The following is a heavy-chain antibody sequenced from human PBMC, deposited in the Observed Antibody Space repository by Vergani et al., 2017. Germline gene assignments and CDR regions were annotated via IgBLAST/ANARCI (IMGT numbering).Heavy chain of an antibody. CDR1: GFSFGDYA. D-gene: IGHD5-18*01. J-gene: IGHJ4*02. CDR2: IRNKAYGGTT. CDR3: SRGRGYSLGYSDY. Sequence: EVQLVESGGGLVPPGRSLRLSCAASGFSFGDYAMTWVRQAPGKGLEWVAFIRNKAYGGTTEYAASVKGRFTISRDDSKRLAYLQLSGLKTEDTAVYFCSRGRGYSLGYSDYWGQGTLGTVSS. V-gene: IGHV3-49*04.